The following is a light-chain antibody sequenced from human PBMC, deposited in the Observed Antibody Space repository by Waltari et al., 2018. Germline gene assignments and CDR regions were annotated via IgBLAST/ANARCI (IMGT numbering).Light chain of an antibody. V-gene: IGLV1-47*01. CDR3: ASWDDDVSGVV. J-gene: IGLJ2*01. Sequence: QSVLHQPPSASGSSGPRVSISCSGSGSNIRGNYVHWYQQFPGSAPKVLLYKTNQRPSGVPYRFSGSKSGTSGSLSISGLRSEDEAEYYCASWDDDVSGVVFGGGTKLTVL. CDR2: KTN. CDR1: GSNIRGNY.